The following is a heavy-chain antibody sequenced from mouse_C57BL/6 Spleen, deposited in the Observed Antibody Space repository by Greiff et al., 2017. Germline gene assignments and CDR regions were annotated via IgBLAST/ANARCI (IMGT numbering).Heavy chain of an antibody. CDR3: ARVGLYAMDY. CDR2: IWSGGST. CDR1: GFSLTSYG. Sequence: QVQLKQSGPGLVQPSQSLSITCPVSGFSLTSYGVHWVRQSPGKGLEWLGVIWSGGSTGYNAAFISRLSISKDNSKSQVFFKMNSLQADDTAIYYCARVGLYAMDYWGQGTSVTVSS. V-gene: IGHV2-2*01. J-gene: IGHJ4*01.